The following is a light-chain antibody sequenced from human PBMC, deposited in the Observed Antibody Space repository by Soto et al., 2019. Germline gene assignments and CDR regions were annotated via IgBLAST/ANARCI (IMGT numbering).Light chain of an antibody. Sequence: EIVLTQSPGTLSLSPGERATLSCRASQSVSSSYLAWYQQKPGQAPRLLIYGASSRATGIPDRFSGSGSGTVFTLTISRLEPEYVAVYYCQQYGSSPTFGQGTKLEIK. CDR2: GAS. J-gene: IGKJ2*01. CDR3: QQYGSSPT. V-gene: IGKV3-20*01. CDR1: QSVSSSY.